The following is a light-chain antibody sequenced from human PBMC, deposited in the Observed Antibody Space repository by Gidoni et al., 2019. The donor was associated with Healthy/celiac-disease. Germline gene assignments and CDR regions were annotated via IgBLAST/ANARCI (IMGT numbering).Light chain of an antibody. CDR2: EVS. CDR1: ISDVGSYNL. CDR3: CSYAGSSTFWV. V-gene: IGLV2-23*02. Sequence: SVSGSPGQSITISCTGTISDVGSYNLVSWYQQHPGKAPKLMIYEVSKRPSGVSNRFSGSKSGNTASLTISGLQAEDEADYYCCSYAGSSTFWVFGGGTKLTVL. J-gene: IGLJ3*02.